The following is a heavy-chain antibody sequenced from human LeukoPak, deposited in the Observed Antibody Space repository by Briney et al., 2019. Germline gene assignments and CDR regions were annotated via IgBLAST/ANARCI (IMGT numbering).Heavy chain of an antibody. V-gene: IGHV1-2*02. Sequence: VASVKVSCKASGYIFTDYYMHGVRQAPGQGLEWMGWINPNSGGTNYAQKFQGRVTMTRDTSISTAYMELSRLRSDDTAVYYCARDQVYYYGSGSYNYYYYMDVWGKGTTVTVSS. CDR1: GYIFTDYY. J-gene: IGHJ6*03. CDR2: INPNSGGT. CDR3: ARDQVYYYGSGSYNYYYYMDV. D-gene: IGHD3-10*01.